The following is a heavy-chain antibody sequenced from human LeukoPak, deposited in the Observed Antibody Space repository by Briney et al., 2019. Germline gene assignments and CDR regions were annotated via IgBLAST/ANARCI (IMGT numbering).Heavy chain of an antibody. CDR3: ARVPHYYDSSGYPQYFQH. Sequence: ASVKVSSKASGYTFTSYGISWVRQAPGQGLEWMGWISAYNGNTNYARKLQGRVTMTTDTSTSTAYMELRSLRSDDTAVYYCARVPHYYDSSGYPQYFQHWGQGTLVTVSS. D-gene: IGHD3-22*01. CDR1: GYTFTSYG. J-gene: IGHJ1*01. CDR2: ISAYNGNT. V-gene: IGHV1-18*01.